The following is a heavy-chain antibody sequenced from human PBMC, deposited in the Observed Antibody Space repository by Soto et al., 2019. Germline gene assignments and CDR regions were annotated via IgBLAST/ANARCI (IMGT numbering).Heavy chain of an antibody. J-gene: IGHJ6*02. CDR3: TRASWNYYYYGMDI. Sequence: PGGSLRLSCAASGFTFSDSAMHWVRQASGKGLEWVGRIRSKAISYETAYAASVQGRFTISRDDSKNMVYLQMNSLKTEDTAVYYCTRASWNYYYYGMDIWGQGTTVTVS. CDR1: GFTFSDSA. V-gene: IGHV3-73*01. D-gene: IGHD1-1*01. CDR2: IRSKAISYET.